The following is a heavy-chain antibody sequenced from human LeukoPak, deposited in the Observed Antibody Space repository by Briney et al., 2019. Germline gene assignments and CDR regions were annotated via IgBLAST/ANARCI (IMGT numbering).Heavy chain of an antibody. J-gene: IGHJ3*02. CDR3: ERDLAQRLTFTFDI. CDR2: ISYDGSNK. V-gene: IGHV3-30*14. CDR1: GFTFSSYA. Sequence: PGGSLGLSCAASGFTFSSYAMHWVRQAPGKGLEWVAVISYDGSNKYYADSVKGRFTISRDNSKNTLYLQMNSLRAEDTAVYYCERDLAQRLTFTFDIWGQGTMVTVSS. D-gene: IGHD6-25*01.